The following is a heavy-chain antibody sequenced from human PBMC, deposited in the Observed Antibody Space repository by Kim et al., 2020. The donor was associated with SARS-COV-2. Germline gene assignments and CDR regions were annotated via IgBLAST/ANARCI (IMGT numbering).Heavy chain of an antibody. D-gene: IGHD3-22*01. CDR2: LIPNIGTA. V-gene: IGHV1-69*13. CDR1: GGTLSKYS. Sequence: SVKVSCKASGGTLSKYSVSWVRQAPGQGLEWMGRLIPNIGTAHYAQKFQGRLTITAGEFTTTSYMELGSLTSGDTAVYYGARVARPSDSSGYYY. CDR3: ARVARPSDSSGYYY. J-gene: IGHJ6*01.